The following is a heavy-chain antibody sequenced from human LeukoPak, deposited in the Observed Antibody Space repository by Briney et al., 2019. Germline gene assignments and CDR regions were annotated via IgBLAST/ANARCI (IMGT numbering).Heavy chain of an antibody. J-gene: IGHJ4*02. D-gene: IGHD3-22*01. Sequence: ASVKVSCKASGYTFTGYYMHWVRQAPGQGLEWMGWINPNSGGTNYAQKFQGRVTMTRDTSISTAYMELSRLRSDDTAVYYCARVASSGKAGFDYWGQGTLVTVSS. CDR3: ARVASSGKAGFDY. CDR1: GYTFTGYY. V-gene: IGHV1-2*02. CDR2: INPNSGGT.